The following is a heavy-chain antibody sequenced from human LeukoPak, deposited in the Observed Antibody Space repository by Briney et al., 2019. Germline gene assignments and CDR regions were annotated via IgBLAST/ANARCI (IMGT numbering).Heavy chain of an antibody. D-gene: IGHD3-10*01. Sequence: GASVKVSCKASGYTFTGYYIHWVRQAPGQGLEWMGWINPNSGVTHYPQKFQGRVTMTRDTSIRTAYMEVSSLRSDDTAVYYCARESNYYGSGSYFEGTLDYWGQGSLVTVSS. CDR3: ARESNYYGSGSYFEGTLDY. V-gene: IGHV1-2*02. CDR1: GYTFTGYY. CDR2: INPNSGVT. J-gene: IGHJ4*02.